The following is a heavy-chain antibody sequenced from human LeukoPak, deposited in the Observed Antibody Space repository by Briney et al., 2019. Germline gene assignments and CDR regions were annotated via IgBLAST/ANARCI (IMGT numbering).Heavy chain of an antibody. CDR1: GFTFSGSA. CDR2: IRSKANSYAT. CDR3: TRLVVTALGS. J-gene: IGHJ5*02. V-gene: IGHV3-73*01. D-gene: IGHD2-21*02. Sequence: GGSLRLSCAASGFTFSGSAMHWVRQASGKGLEWVGRIRSKANSYATAYAASVKGRFTISRDDSKNTAYLQMNSLKTEDTAVYYCTRLVVTALGSWGQGTLVTVSS.